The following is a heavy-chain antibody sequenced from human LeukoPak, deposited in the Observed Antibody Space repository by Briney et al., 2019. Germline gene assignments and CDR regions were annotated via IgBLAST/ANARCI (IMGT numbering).Heavy chain of an antibody. Sequence: ASVKVSCKASGYTFTGYYIHWVRQAPGQGLEWMGRINPNTGGTDYAQKFQGRVTMTRDASITTAYMELSRLTSDDTAIYYCAKVPPSITAAGNWLGPWGQGALVTVSS. CDR2: INPNTGGT. CDR1: GYTFTGYY. D-gene: IGHD6-13*01. CDR3: AKVPPSITAAGNWLGP. J-gene: IGHJ5*02. V-gene: IGHV1-2*06.